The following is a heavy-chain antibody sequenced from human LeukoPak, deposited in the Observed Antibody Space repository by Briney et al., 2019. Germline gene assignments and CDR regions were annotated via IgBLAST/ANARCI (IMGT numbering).Heavy chain of an antibody. CDR3: ARTQSGDAFDI. D-gene: IGHD4-11*01. V-gene: IGHV3-48*01. CDR1: GFTFSSYS. J-gene: IGHJ3*02. CDR2: ISSSSTI. Sequence: GGSLRLSCAASGFTFSSYSMNWVRQAPGKGLEWVSYISSSSTIYYADSVKGRFTISRDNAKNSLYLQMNSLRAEDTAVYYCARTQSGDAFDIWGQGTMVTVSS.